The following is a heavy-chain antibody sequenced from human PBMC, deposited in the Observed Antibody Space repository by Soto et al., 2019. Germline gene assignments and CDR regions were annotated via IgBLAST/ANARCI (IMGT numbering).Heavy chain of an antibody. CDR2: ISGSGVST. CDR3: AKDRGNSYDSSGYWAEYFQH. D-gene: IGHD3-22*01. CDR1: GFTFSSYA. V-gene: IGHV3-23*01. Sequence: EVQLLESGGGLVQPGGSLRLSCAASGFTFSSYAMSWVRQAPGKGLEWVSAISGSGVSTYYADSVKGRFTISRDNSKNTLYLQMNSLRAEDTAVYYCAKDRGNSYDSSGYWAEYFQHWGQGTLVTVSS. J-gene: IGHJ1*01.